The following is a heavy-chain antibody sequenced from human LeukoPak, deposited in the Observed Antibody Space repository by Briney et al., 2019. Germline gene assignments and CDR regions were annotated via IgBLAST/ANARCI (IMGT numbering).Heavy chain of an antibody. CDR1: GYTFTSYD. CDR2: MNPNSGNT. V-gene: IGHV1-8*01. CDR3: ARGVLLWFGEEGWFDP. D-gene: IGHD3-10*01. J-gene: IGHJ5*02. Sequence: ASVKVSCKASGYTFTSYDINWVRQATGQGLEWMGWMNPNSGNTGYAQKFQGRVTMTRNTSIRTAYMELSSLRSEDTAVYYCARGVLLWFGEEGWFDPWGQGTLVTVSS.